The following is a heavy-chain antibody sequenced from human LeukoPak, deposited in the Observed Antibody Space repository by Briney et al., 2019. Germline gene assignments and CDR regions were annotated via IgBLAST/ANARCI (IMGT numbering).Heavy chain of an antibody. J-gene: IGHJ4*02. V-gene: IGHV3-53*01. CDR1: GFSVSSNY. CDR2: IYSGGST. D-gene: IGHD6-13*01. CDR3: ARGEAAAEFDY. Sequence: QTGGSLRLSCAASGFSVSSNYMSWVRQAPGKGLEWVSVIYSGGSTYYGDSVKGRFTISRDNSKNTLYLQMNSLRAEDTAVYYCARGEAAAEFDYWGQGTLVTVSS.